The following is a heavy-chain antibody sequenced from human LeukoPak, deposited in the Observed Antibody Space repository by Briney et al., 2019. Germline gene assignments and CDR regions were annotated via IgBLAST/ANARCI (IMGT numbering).Heavy chain of an antibody. J-gene: IGHJ4*02. CDR1: GFTFSDHY. CDR3: TREGRYCSSTSCYVCLDF. CDR2: IKNKANNYTT. V-gene: IGHV3-72*01. Sequence: GGSLRLSCAASGFTFSDHYMDWVRQAPGKGLEWVGRIKNKANNYTTEYAASVKGRFTVSREDSKNALYLQMNSLKTEDTAVYYCTREGRYCSSTSCYVCLDFWGQGTLVTVSS. D-gene: IGHD2-2*01.